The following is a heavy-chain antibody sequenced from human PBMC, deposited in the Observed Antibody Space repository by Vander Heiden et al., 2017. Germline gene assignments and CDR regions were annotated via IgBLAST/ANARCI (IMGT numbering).Heavy chain of an antibody. J-gene: IGHJ5*02. CDR3: AREPYSQWLDS. CDR2: IYYSGST. V-gene: IGHV4-59*01. D-gene: IGHD6-19*01. CDR1: GGSISSYY. Sequence: VQLQESGPGLVKPSQPLSLTCTVSGGSISSYYWSWIRQPPGKGLEWIGYIYYSGSTNYNPSLKSRVTISVDTSKNQFSLKLSSVTAADTAVYYCAREPYSQWLDSWGQGTLVTVSS.